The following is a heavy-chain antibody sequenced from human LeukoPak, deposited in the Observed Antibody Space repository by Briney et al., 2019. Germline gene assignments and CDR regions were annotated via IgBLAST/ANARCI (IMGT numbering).Heavy chain of an antibody. V-gene: IGHV1-8*01. CDR2: MNPNSGNT. J-gene: IGHJ6*03. D-gene: IGHD6-19*01. CDR3: ARVGVGSSGWYYYYYYYMDV. Sequence: ASVKVSCKASGYTFTSYDINWVRQATGQGLEWMGWMNPNSGNTGYAQKFRGRVTMTRNTSISTAYMELSSLRSEDTAVYYCARVGVGSSGWYYYYYYYMDVWGKGTTVTISS. CDR1: GYTFTSYD.